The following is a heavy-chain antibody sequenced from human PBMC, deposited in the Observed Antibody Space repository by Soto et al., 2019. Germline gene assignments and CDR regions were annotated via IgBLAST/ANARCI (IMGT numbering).Heavy chain of an antibody. CDR1: GLTFGDYA. Sequence: PGGSLRLSCTGSGLTFGDYAMSWFRQAPGKGLEWVGFIRSKAYGGTTEYAASVKGRFTISRDDSKSFAYLQMNSLKTEDTAVYYCTNIVVVPAALSVVYYAMDVWGQGTTVTVSS. D-gene: IGHD2-2*01. J-gene: IGHJ6*02. CDR2: IRSKAYGGTT. CDR3: TNIVVVPAALSVVYYAMDV. V-gene: IGHV3-49*03.